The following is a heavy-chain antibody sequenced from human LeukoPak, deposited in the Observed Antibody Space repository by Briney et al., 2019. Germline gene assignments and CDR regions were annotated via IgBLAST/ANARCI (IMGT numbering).Heavy chain of an antibody. D-gene: IGHD1-1*01. J-gene: IGHJ6*03. CDR2: INWNGGST. CDR1: GFTFDDYG. Sequence: GGSLRLSCAASGFTFDDYGMSWVRQAPGKGLEWVSGINWNGGSTGYADSVKGRFTISRDNAKNSLYLQMNSLRAEDTALYYCARDKLDLLHYYYYMDVWGKGTTVTVSS. CDR3: ARDKLDLLHYYYYMDV. V-gene: IGHV3-20*04.